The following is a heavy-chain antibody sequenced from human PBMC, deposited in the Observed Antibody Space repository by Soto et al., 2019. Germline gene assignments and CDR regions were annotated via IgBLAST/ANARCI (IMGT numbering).Heavy chain of an antibody. V-gene: IGHV1-2*04. D-gene: IGHD3-22*01. Sequence: GASVKVSFKAFGYTFTGYYMHLVRQAPGQGLEWIGWINPNSGVRNYXXKFQGWVXXTRDTCMSTAXMELSXLISDDTAVYYCARERDSSGPIDYCGQGTLVTVS. J-gene: IGHJ4*02. CDR2: INPNSGVR. CDR1: GYTFTGYY. CDR3: ARERDSSGPIDY.